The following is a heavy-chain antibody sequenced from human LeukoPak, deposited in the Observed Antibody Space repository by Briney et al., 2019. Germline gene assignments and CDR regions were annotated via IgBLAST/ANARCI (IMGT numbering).Heavy chain of an antibody. CDR2: IWSDGSDK. D-gene: IGHD4-11*01. Sequence: GSLGPSFSAPGFPFSHYGMHWVRPTPGAGLEWVAVIWSDGSDKYYAKSVKGRFTISRDNSKNSLFLQMNSLRAEDTAVYYCAKDAQRGFDYSNSLQNWGQGILVTVSS. V-gene: IGHV3-33*06. CDR3: AKDAQRGFDYSNSLQN. J-gene: IGHJ1*01. CDR1: GFPFSHYG.